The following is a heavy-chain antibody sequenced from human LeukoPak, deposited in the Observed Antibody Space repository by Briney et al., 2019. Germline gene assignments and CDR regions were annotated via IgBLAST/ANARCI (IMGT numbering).Heavy chain of an antibody. CDR1: GFPVSDNY. J-gene: IGHJ4*02. CDR3: ARDPGYNYGFDF. Sequence: SGGSLRLSCAASGFPVSDNYMSWVRQAPGKGLEWVSIIYSDGTTYYADSVKGRFTISRDNSKNSLYLQMNSLRAEDTAVYYCARDPGYNYGFDFWGRGTVVSVSS. V-gene: IGHV3-66*01. D-gene: IGHD5-18*01. CDR2: IYSDGTT.